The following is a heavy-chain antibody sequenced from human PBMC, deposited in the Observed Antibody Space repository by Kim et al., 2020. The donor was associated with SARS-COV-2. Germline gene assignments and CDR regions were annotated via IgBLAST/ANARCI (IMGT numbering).Heavy chain of an antibody. CDR1: GFTFSSYA. Sequence: GGSLRLSCAASGFTFSSYAMSWVRQAPGKGLEWVSAISGSGGSTYYADSVKGRFTISRDNSKNTLYLQMNSLRAEDTAVYYCAKDPEEGRRSKSYSSSSPWFDPWGQGTLVTVSS. J-gene: IGHJ5*02. CDR3: AKDPEEGRRSKSYSSSSPWFDP. D-gene: IGHD6-6*01. V-gene: IGHV3-23*01. CDR2: ISGSGGST.